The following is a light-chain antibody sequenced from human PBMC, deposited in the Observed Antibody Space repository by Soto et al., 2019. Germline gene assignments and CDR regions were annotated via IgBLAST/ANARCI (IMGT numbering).Light chain of an antibody. CDR2: EVN. J-gene: IGLJ3*02. Sequence: QSALTQPPSASGSPGQSVTISCTGTSSDVGGYNYVSWYQQHPGKAPKLMIYEVNKRPSGVPDRFSGSKSGNTASLTVSGLQAEDEAEYYCNSYAGSNNGVFGGGTKVTVL. CDR1: SSDVGGYNY. CDR3: NSYAGSNNGV. V-gene: IGLV2-8*01.